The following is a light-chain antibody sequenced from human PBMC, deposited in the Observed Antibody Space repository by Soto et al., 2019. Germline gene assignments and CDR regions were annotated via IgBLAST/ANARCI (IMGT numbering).Light chain of an antibody. Sequence: DIQMTQSPSSLSASVGDRVIITCQASQDISNYLNWYQQKPGKAPKLLIYDASNLETGVTSRFSGSGSGTDFTFTISSLQPEDIATYYCQQYDNLPMYTFGQGTKLEIK. J-gene: IGKJ2*01. CDR3: QQYDNLPMYT. V-gene: IGKV1-33*01. CDR1: QDISNY. CDR2: DAS.